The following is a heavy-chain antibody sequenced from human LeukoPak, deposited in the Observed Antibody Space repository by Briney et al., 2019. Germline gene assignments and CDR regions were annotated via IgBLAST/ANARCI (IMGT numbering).Heavy chain of an antibody. CDR2: ISWNSGSI. CDR3: AKAGLRGTTTNFDY. CDR1: GFTFDDYA. V-gene: IGHV3-9*01. J-gene: IGHJ4*02. D-gene: IGHD4-17*01. Sequence: GGSLRLSCAASGFTFDDYAMHWVRQAPGKGLGWVSGISWNSGSIGYADSVKGRFTISRDNAKNSLYLQMNSLRPEDTALYYCAKAGLRGTTTNFDYWGQGTLVTVSS.